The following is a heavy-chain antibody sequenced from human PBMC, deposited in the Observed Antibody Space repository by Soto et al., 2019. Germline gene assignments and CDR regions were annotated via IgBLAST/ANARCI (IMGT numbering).Heavy chain of an antibody. J-gene: IGHJ3*02. CDR1: AFTFSSYA. D-gene: IGHD4-17*01. CDR2: ISGSGGGT. CDR3: AKDRPYGHDFDI. V-gene: IGHV3-23*01. Sequence: PGRSLRLSCAASAFTFSSYAMSWVRQAPGQGLGWVSAISGSGGGTYYADSVKGRFTISRDNSKNTLYLQMNSLRAEDTAVYYGAKDRPYGHDFDIWGQGTMVSVSS.